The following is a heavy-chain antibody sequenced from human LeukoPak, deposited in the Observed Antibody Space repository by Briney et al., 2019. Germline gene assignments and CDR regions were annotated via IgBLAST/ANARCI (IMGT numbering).Heavy chain of an antibody. Sequence: SSETLYLTCTVSGGSISSYYWSWIRQPPGKGLEWIGYIYYSGSTNYNPSLKSRVTISVDTSKNQFSLKLSSVTAADTAVYYCARVDSSNWYEYRGYFDYWGQGTLVTVSS. V-gene: IGHV4-59*01. CDR2: IYYSGST. CDR1: GGSISSYY. CDR3: ARVDSSNWYEYRGYFDY. J-gene: IGHJ4*02. D-gene: IGHD6-13*01.